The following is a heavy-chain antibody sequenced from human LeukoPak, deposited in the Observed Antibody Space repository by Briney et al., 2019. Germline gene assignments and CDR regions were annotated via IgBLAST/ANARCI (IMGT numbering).Heavy chain of an antibody. CDR2: ISGSGGST. D-gene: IGHD3-10*01. Sequence: PGGSLRLSCAASGFTFSSYAMSWVRQAPGKGLEWVSAISGSGGSTYYADSVKGRFTISRDNSKNTLYLQMNSLRAEDTAVYYCAKSRGFGDRRYQNDYWGQGTLVTVSS. J-gene: IGHJ4*02. CDR3: AKSRGFGDRRYQNDY. CDR1: GFTFSSYA. V-gene: IGHV3-23*01.